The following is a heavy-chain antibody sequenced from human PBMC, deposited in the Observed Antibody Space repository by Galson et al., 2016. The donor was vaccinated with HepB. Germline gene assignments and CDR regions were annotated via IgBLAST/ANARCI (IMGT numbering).Heavy chain of an antibody. D-gene: IGHD1-7*01. V-gene: IGHV3-7*01. Sequence: SLRLSCAASGLTLSTYWMNWVRQAPGKGLEWVANLNQDGSLKYYADSVRGRFTISRDNAKESVYLQMNSLRAEDTAVYYCAKWNFAADLWGQGTVVTVSS. J-gene: IGHJ3*01. CDR1: GLTLSTYW. CDR3: AKWNFAADL. CDR2: LNQDGSLK.